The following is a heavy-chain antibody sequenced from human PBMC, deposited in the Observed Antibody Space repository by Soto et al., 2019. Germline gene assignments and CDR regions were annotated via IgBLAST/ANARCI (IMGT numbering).Heavy chain of an antibody. CDR1: GFTFSSYA. Sequence: EVQLLESGGGLVRPGGSLRLSCAASGFTFSSYAMSWVRQAPGKGLEWVSAISGSGGSTYYADSVKGRFTISRDNSKNTLYLQMNSLRAEDTAVYYCAKDPSTEVITGDAFDIWGQGTMVTVSS. J-gene: IGHJ3*02. CDR2: ISGSGGST. CDR3: AKDPSTEVITGDAFDI. D-gene: IGHD3-22*01. V-gene: IGHV3-23*01.